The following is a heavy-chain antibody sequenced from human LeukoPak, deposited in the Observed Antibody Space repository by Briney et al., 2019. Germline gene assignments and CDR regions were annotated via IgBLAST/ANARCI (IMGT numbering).Heavy chain of an antibody. CDR1: GFTFSDYY. Sequence: GGSLRLSCAASGFTFSDYYMSWIRQAPGKGLEWVSYISSSGSTIYYADSVKGRFTISRDNAKNSLYLQMNSLRAEDTAVYYCARGVEMATIFHAFDIWGQGTMVTVSS. J-gene: IGHJ3*02. CDR3: ARGVEMATIFHAFDI. CDR2: ISSSGSTI. V-gene: IGHV3-11*04. D-gene: IGHD5-24*01.